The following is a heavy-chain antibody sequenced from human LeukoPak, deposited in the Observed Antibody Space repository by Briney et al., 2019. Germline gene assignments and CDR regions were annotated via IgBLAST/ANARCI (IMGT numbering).Heavy chain of an antibody. J-gene: IGHJ3*02. D-gene: IGHD1-20*01. CDR2: VSNSGNT. CDR3: ARDLGGITGTEDI. V-gene: IGHV4-59*01. CDR1: GGFINNFY. Sequence: SETLSLTCIISGGFINNFYWSWIRQPPGKGLEWIGYVSNSGNTNYNPSFRSRFTISVDTSKNQFSLKLTSVTAADTAVYFCARDLGGITGTEDIWGQGTMVTVSS.